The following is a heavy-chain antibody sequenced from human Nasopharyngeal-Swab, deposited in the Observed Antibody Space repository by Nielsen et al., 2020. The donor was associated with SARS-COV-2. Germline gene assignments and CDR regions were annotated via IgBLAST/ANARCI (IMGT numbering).Heavy chain of an antibody. CDR3: ARDRGYSGYIIDY. Sequence: GESLKISCAAAGFTFSDYPMYWLRQAPGQGLEWVAVITYVGRHASYADSVKGRFNISRDNSNNTLYLQMNSLRPDDTAVYYCARDRGYSGYIIDYWGQGTLVTVSS. CDR1: GFTFSDYP. V-gene: IGHV3-30*04. J-gene: IGHJ4*02. CDR2: ITYVGRHA. D-gene: IGHD5-12*01.